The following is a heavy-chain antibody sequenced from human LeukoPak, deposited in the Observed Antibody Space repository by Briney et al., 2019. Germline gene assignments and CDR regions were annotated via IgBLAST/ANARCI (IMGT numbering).Heavy chain of an antibody. J-gene: IGHJ6*04. CDR3: ARWGIVVVPATAVYYYYGMDV. D-gene: IGHD2-2*01. CDR1: GGSISSGSYY. CDR2: INHSGST. Sequence: SETLSLTCTVSGGSISSGSYYWSWIRQPPGKGLEWIGEINHSGSTNYNPSLKSRVTISVDTTKNQFSLKLSSVTAADTAVYYCARWGIVVVPATAVYYYYGMDVWGKGTTVTVSS. V-gene: IGHV4-39*07.